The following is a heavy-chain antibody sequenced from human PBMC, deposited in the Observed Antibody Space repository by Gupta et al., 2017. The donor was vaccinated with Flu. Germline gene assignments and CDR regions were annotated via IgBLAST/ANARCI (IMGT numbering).Heavy chain of an antibody. J-gene: IGHJ4*02. V-gene: IGHV3-30*18. CDR1: GFTFSSYG. CDR2: ISYDGSNK. D-gene: IGHD6-19*01. Sequence: QVQLVESGGGVVQPGRSLRLSCAASGFTFSSYGMHWVRQAPGKGLEWVTVISYDGSNKYYADSVKGRFTISRDNSKNTLYLQMNSLRAEDTAVYYCAKELGSWYSSGCLDYWGQGTLVTVSS. CDR3: AKELGSWYSSGCLDY.